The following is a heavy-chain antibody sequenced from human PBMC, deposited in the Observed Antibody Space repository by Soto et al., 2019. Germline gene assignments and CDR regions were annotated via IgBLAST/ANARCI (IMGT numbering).Heavy chain of an antibody. D-gene: IGHD1-7*01. CDR3: ARANWNYVVRNNLINY. V-gene: IGHV1-46*01. J-gene: IGHJ4*02. CDR2: INPSGGST. Sequence: ASVKVSCKASGYTFTSYYMHWVRQAPGQGLEWMGIINPSGGSTSYAQKFQGRVTMTRDTSTSTVYMELSSLRSEDTAVYYCARANWNYVVRNNLINYRGKGTLVTASS. CDR1: GYTFTSYY.